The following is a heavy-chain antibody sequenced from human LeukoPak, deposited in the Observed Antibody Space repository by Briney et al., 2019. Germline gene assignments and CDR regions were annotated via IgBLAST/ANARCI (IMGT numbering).Heavy chain of an antibody. CDR2: ISYSGTT. Sequence: PSETLSLTCTVSGGSISSSTYYWGWIRQPPGKGLEWIGSISYSGTTYYNPFLKSRVTISVDTSKNQFSLRLSFVTAADTAVYYCARSPSRTGQLHDYWGQGTLVTVSS. D-gene: IGHD2-2*01. V-gene: IGHV4-39*07. CDR1: GGSISSSTYY. J-gene: IGHJ4*02. CDR3: ARSPSRTGQLHDY.